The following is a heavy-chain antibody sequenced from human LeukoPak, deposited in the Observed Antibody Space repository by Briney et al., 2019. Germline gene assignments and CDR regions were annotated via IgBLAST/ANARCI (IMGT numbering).Heavy chain of an antibody. D-gene: IGHD3-22*01. Sequence: SETLSLTCTVSGGSISSSSYYWGWIRQPPRKGLEWIGRLYYSGITYYTPSLKSRVSIFVDTSKNQFSLRLSSVTAADTAVYYCARQDISGHYDYWGQGTLVTVSS. J-gene: IGHJ4*02. CDR3: ARQDISGHYDY. CDR2: LYYSGIT. V-gene: IGHV4-39*01. CDR1: GGSISSSSYY.